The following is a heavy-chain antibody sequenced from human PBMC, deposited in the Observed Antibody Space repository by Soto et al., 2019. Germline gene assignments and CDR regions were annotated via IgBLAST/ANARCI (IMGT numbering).Heavy chain of an antibody. CDR3: TRADPTVTLSVFDP. CDR1: GFIFSSYA. J-gene: IGHJ5*02. Sequence: QAQLVESGGGVVQPGRSLRLSCAASGFIFSSYAMHWVRQAPGKGLEWVAVISYDGSSKYYADSVKGRFTISRDNSKNTLYLQMNSLSAEDTAVYYCTRADPTVTLSVFDPWGQGTLVTVSS. V-gene: IGHV3-30-3*01. D-gene: IGHD4-17*01. CDR2: ISYDGSSK.